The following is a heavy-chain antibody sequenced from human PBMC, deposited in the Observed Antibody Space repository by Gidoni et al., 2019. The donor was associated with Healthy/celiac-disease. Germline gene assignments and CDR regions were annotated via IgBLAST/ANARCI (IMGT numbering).Heavy chain of an antibody. V-gene: IGHV1-18*01. Sequence: QVQLVQSGAEVKKPGASVQVSCQASGYTFTSYGISWVRQAPGQGLEWMGWISAYNGNTNYAQKLQGRVTMTTDTSTSTAYMELRSLRSDDTAVYYCARAVVATTPAFLGDWYFDYWGQGTLVTVSS. CDR1: GYTFTSYG. J-gene: IGHJ4*02. CDR2: ISAYNGNT. CDR3: ARAVVATTPAFLGDWYFDY. D-gene: IGHD5-12*01.